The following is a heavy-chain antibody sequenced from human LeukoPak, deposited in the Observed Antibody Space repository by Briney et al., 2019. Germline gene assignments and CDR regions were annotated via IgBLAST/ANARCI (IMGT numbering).Heavy chain of an antibody. CDR2: IIPIFGTA. J-gene: IGHJ4*02. CDR3: ARGGVQYYYDSSGYYSPVY. D-gene: IGHD3-22*01. CDR1: GGTFSSYA. V-gene: IGHV1-69*05. Sequence: ASVKVSCKASGGTFSSYAISWVRQAPGQGLEWMGGIIPIFGTANYAQKFQGRVTITTDESTSTAYMELSSLRSEDTAVYYCARGGVQYYYDSSGYYSPVYWGQGTLVTVSS.